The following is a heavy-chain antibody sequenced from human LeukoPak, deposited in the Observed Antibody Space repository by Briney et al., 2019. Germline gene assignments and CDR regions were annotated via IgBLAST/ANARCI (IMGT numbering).Heavy chain of an antibody. J-gene: IGHJ5*02. Sequence: SVKVSCKASGGTFSSYTISWVRQAPGQGLEWMGRIIPILGIANYAQKFQGRVTITADKSTSTAYMELSSLRSEDMAVYYCARAHYYDSRYNWFDPWGQGTLVTVSS. CDR1: GGTFSSYT. CDR3: ARAHYYDSRYNWFDP. CDR2: IIPILGIA. D-gene: IGHD3-22*01. V-gene: IGHV1-69*02.